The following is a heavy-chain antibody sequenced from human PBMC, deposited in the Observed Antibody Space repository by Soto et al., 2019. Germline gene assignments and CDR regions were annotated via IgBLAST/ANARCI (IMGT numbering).Heavy chain of an antibody. D-gene: IGHD5-18*01. CDR2: INAYNGNT. V-gene: IGHV1-18*01. Sequence: QVQLVQSGAEVKKPGASVKVSCKASGYTFTSYAISWVRQAPGQGLEWMGWINAYNGNTNSAQKLQGRVTMTTDTSTNTDYMELRSLRSDDTAVYYCARDTAMALPDAWGQGTLVTVSS. CDR1: GYTFTSYA. J-gene: IGHJ4*02. CDR3: ARDTAMALPDA.